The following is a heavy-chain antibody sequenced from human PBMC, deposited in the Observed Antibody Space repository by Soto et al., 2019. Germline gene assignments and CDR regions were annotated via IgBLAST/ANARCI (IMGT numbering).Heavy chain of an antibody. J-gene: IGHJ4*02. CDR1: GFTFSSYE. D-gene: IGHD4-17*01. V-gene: IGHV3-48*03. CDR2: ISSSGSTI. Sequence: EVQLVESGGGLVQPGGSLRLSCAASGFTFSSYEMNWVRQAPGKGLEWVSYISSSGSTIYYADSVKGRFTISRDNAKNSLYLQMNSLRAEDTAVYYCARLDDEDGVDYWGQGTLVTVSS. CDR3: ARLDDEDGVDY.